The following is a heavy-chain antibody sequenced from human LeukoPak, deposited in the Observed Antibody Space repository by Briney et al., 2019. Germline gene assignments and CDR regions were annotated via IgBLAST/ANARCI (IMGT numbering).Heavy chain of an antibody. V-gene: IGHV3-23*01. J-gene: IGHJ4*02. CDR1: GFTFSSHG. CDR2: ISTSGDGT. Sequence: GGSLRLSCAASGFTFSSHGMSWVRQTPGKGLEWVSSISTSGDGTVYADSVKGRVTISRDNSKNTLYLQMNSLRAEDTAVYYCARDSSSWYGLDYWGQGTLVTVSS. D-gene: IGHD6-13*01. CDR3: ARDSSSWYGLDY.